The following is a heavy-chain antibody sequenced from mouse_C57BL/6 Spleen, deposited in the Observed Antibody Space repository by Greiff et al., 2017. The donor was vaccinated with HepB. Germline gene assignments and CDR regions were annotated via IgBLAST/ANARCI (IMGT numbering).Heavy chain of an antibody. V-gene: IGHV1-82*01. CDR2: IYPGDGDT. Sequence: QVQLQQSGPELVKPGASVKISCKASGYAFSSSWMNWVKQRPGKGLEWIGRIYPGDGDTNYNGKFKGKATLTADKSSSTAYMQLSSLTSEDSAVYFCAREVITTVEGDWYFDVWGTGTTVTVSS. CDR3: AREVITTVEGDWYFDV. D-gene: IGHD1-1*01. CDR1: GYAFSSSW. J-gene: IGHJ1*03.